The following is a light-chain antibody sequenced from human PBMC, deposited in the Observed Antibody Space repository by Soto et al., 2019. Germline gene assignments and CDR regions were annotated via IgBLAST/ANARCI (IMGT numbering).Light chain of an antibody. CDR1: QSISIW. V-gene: IGKV1-5*01. J-gene: IGKJ1*01. CDR2: DAS. Sequence: DILMTQSPSTLSASVGDRVTITCRASQSISIWLAWYQQKPGKAPNLLIYDASSLESGVPSRFSGSGSGTEFTLTISSLQPDDFATYYCQQYNSYSQTFGQGTKVDIK. CDR3: QQYNSYSQT.